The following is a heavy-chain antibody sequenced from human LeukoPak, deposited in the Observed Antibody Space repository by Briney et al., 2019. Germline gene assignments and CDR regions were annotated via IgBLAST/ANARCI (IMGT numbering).Heavy chain of an antibody. D-gene: IGHD2-2*02. CDR2: IIPILGIA. CDR1: GGTFSSYA. V-gene: IGHV1-69*04. Sequence: GASVKVSCKASGGTFSSYAISWVRQAPGQGLEWMGRIIPILGIANYAQKLQGRVTMTTDTSTSTAYMELRSLRSDDTAVYYCARAAVVPAAIPLGFDYWGQGTLVTVSS. CDR3: ARAAVVPAAIPLGFDY. J-gene: IGHJ4*02.